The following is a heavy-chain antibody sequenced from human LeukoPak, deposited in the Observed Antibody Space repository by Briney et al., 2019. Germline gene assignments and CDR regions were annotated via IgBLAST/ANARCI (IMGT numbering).Heavy chain of an antibody. Sequence: SETLSLTCTVSGGSISSYYWSWIRQPPGKGLEWIGDINPSGSTNYSPSLKSRVTISVDTSKNQFSLKLSSVIAADTAVYYCARGMGRDFDYWGQGTLVTVSS. V-gene: IGHV4-34*01. J-gene: IGHJ4*02. CDR3: ARGMGRDFDY. CDR1: GGSISSYY. CDR2: INPSGST.